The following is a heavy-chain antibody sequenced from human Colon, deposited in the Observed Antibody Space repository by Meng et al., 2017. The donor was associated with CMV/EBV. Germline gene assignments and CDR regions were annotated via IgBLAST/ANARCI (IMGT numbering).Heavy chain of an antibody. Sequence: ASVKVSCKASGYSFSGYYIHWVRQAPGPGLEWMGSLNPKSGGIKYAQKFQGRVTITRDTSINTAYMDLTRLTSDDTAVYFCARGPSSTIPGFPYWGQGTLVTVSS. J-gene: IGHJ4*02. CDR3: ARGPSSTIPGFPY. D-gene: IGHD2-15*01. CDR1: GYSFSGYY. CDR2: LNPKSGGI. V-gene: IGHV1-2*02.